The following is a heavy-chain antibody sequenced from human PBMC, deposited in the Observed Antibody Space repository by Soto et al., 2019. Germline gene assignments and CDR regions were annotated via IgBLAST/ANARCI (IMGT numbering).Heavy chain of an antibody. D-gene: IGHD5-12*01. V-gene: IGHV4-34*01. J-gene: IGHJ4*02. CDR3: ARSTYVRWLQLRGGFDY. Sequence: SETLSLTCAAYGGSFSGYYWSWIRQPPGKGLEWIGEINHSGSTNYNPSLKSRVTISVDTSKNQFSLKLSSVTAADTAVYYCARSTYVRWLQLRGGFDYWGQGTLVTVSS. CDR2: INHSGST. CDR1: GGSFSGYY.